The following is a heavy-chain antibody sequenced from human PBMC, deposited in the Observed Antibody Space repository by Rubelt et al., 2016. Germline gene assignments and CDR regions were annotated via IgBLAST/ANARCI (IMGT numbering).Heavy chain of an antibody. D-gene: IGHD6-13*01. CDR1: GYTFTSYG. J-gene: IGHJ5*02. V-gene: IGHV1-18*01. Sequence: QVQLVQSGAEVKKPGASVKVSCKASGYTFTSYGISWVRQAPGQGLAWMGWISAYNGNTNYAQKRRGRVNMPTDTSTSTAYMELRSLRSDDTAVYYCASMYSSSWYRGWFDPWGQGTLVTVSS. CDR3: ASMYSSSWYRGWFDP. CDR2: ISAYNGNT.